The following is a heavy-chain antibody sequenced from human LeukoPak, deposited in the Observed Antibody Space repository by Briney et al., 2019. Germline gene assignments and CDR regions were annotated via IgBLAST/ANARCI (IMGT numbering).Heavy chain of an antibody. CDR3: ARGGSYDFWSGYFTGYYMGV. J-gene: IGHJ6*03. D-gene: IGHD3-3*01. V-gene: IGHV3-74*01. CDR1: GFTFSSYW. Sequence: GSLRLSCAASGFTFSSYWMHWVRQAPGKGLVWVSRINSDGSSTSYADSVKGRFTISRDNAKNTLYLQMNSLRAEDTAVYYCARGGSYDFWSGYFTGYYMGVWGKGTTVTVSS. CDR2: INSDGSST.